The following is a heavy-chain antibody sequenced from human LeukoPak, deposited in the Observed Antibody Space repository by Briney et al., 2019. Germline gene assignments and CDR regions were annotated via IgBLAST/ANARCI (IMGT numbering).Heavy chain of an antibody. J-gene: IGHJ4*02. V-gene: IGHV1-2*02. Sequence: ASVKVSCKASGYTFTGYYMHWVRQAPGQGLEWMGWINPNSGGTNYAQKFQGRVTMTRATSISTAYMELSRLRSDDTAVYYCARFGSFFYYDSSGLPGGYWGQGTLVTVSS. D-gene: IGHD3-22*01. CDR3: ARFGSFFYYDSSGLPGGY. CDR2: INPNSGGT. CDR1: GYTFTGYY.